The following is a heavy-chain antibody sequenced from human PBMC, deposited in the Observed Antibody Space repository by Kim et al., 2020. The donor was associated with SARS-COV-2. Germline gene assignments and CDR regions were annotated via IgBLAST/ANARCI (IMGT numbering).Heavy chain of an antibody. J-gene: IGHJ4*02. Sequence: SVKVSCKASGGTFSSYTISWVRQAPGQGLEWMGRIIPILGIANYAQKFQGRVTITADKSTSTAYMELSSLRSEDTAVYYCASRVVGDPSGFDYWGQGTLVTVSS. CDR1: GGTFSSYT. CDR2: IIPILGIA. CDR3: ASRVVGDPSGFDY. D-gene: IGHD1-26*01. V-gene: IGHV1-69*02.